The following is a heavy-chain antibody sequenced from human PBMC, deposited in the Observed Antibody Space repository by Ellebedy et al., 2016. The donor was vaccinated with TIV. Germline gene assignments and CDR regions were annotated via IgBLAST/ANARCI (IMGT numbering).Heavy chain of an antibody. CDR2: INHSGGP. D-gene: IGHD3-16*01. Sequence: MPSETLSLTCAFYGGSFNGYYWNWIRQPPGKGLEWIGEINHSGGPRYNPSLKGRVTISVDTSNHQFSLNLSSVAAADTAVYYCAGGQGLRRVYFGMDVWGQGTTVTVSS. J-gene: IGHJ6*02. V-gene: IGHV4-34*01. CDR3: AGGQGLRRVYFGMDV. CDR1: GGSFNGYY.